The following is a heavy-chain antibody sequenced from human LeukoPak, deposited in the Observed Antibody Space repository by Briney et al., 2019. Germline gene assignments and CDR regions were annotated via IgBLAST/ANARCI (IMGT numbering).Heavy chain of an antibody. J-gene: IGHJ3*02. CDR3: AREAALAYCGGDCSTDAFDI. V-gene: IGHV4-59*06. Sequence: SETLSLTCNVSGGSISSYYWSWIRQHPGKGLEWIGYIYYSGSTYYNPSLKSRVTISVDTSKNQFSLKLSSVTAADTAVYYCAREAALAYCGGDCSTDAFDIWGQGTMVTVSS. CDR1: GGSISSYY. CDR2: IYYSGST. D-gene: IGHD2-21*02.